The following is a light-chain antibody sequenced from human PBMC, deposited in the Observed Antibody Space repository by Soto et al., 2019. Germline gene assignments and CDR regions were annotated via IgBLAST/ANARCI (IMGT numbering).Light chain of an antibody. Sequence: SYVLTQPPSVSVSPGQTASITCSGDKLGDKYACWYQQKPGQSPVLVIYQDTKRPSGIPERFSGSNSGNTATLTISGTQALDEADYYCQARDSSIVVFGGGTKLTVL. CDR2: QDT. V-gene: IGLV3-1*01. CDR1: KLGDKY. J-gene: IGLJ2*01. CDR3: QARDSSIVV.